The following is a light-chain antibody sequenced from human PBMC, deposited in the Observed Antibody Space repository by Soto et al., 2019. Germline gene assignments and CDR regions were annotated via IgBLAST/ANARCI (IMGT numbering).Light chain of an antibody. CDR3: QQYKSYSWT. Sequence: DIQMTQSPSFLSASVGDKVTITCRATESVSNWLAWYQEKPGNPPRPLIYDASSLESGVPSRFSGRGSGTEFTLTISRLQADDFAIYYCQQYKSYSWTFGQGTKVEMK. CDR2: DAS. J-gene: IGKJ1*01. V-gene: IGKV1-5*01. CDR1: ESVSNW.